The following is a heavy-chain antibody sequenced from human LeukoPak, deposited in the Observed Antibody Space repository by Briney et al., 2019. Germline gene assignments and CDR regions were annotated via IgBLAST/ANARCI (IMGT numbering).Heavy chain of an antibody. J-gene: IGHJ4*02. Sequence: SETLSLTCTVSGGSISSYYWSWIRQPPGKGLEWIGSIYYSGSTYYNPSLKSRVTISVDTSKNQFSLKLSSVTAADTAVYYCARHDYDISFDYWGQGTLVTVSS. D-gene: IGHD3-9*01. V-gene: IGHV4-59*05. CDR3: ARHDYDISFDY. CDR1: GGSISSYY. CDR2: IYYSGST.